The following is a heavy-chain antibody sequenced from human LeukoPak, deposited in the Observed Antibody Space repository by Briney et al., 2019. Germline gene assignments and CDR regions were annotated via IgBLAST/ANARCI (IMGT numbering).Heavy chain of an antibody. CDR3: ARLGFGMVAAKKTRQTDAFDI. CDR1: GASFRSYY. Sequence: PSETLSLTCTVSGASFRSYYWNWIRQPPGKRLEWIGFIYYSGSTNYNPSLKSRVTISVDTSKNQFSLKLSSVTAADTAVYYCARLGFGMVAAKKTRQTDAFDIWGQGTMVTVSS. J-gene: IGHJ3*02. D-gene: IGHD3-10*01. V-gene: IGHV4-59*08. CDR2: IYYSGST.